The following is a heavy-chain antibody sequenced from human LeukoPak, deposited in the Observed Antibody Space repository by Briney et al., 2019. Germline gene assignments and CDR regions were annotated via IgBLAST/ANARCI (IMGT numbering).Heavy chain of an antibody. CDR2: IDTTGDT. CDR3: ARDRGGGHMDV. J-gene: IGHJ6*03. D-gene: IGHD2-15*01. CDR1: GFTFSTYD. V-gene: IGHV3-13*01. Sequence: PGGSLRLSCAASGFTFSTYDMHWVRQATGKGLEWVSAIDTTGDTYYPGSVKGRFTISRENAKNSLYLQMNSLRAGDTAVYYCARDRGGGHMDVWGKGTTVTIS.